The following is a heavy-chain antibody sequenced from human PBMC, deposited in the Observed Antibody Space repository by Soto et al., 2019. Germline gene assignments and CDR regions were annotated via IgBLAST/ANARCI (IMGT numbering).Heavy chain of an antibody. D-gene: IGHD6-19*01. J-gene: IGHJ4*02. V-gene: IGHV1-2*02. CDR3: AREASAVISLDY. Sequence: ASVKVSCKASGYIVTAYSMHWVRQAPGQGLEWVGWFNPNSGDTIYAQKFQGRVTLTGDTSNSTAYMELYSLTSDDTAVYYCAREASAVISLDYWGQGTLVTVSS. CDR2: FNPNSGDT. CDR1: GYIVTAYS.